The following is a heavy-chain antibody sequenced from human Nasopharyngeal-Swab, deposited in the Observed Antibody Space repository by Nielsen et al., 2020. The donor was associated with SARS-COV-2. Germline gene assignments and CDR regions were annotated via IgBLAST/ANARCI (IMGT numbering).Heavy chain of an antibody. V-gene: IGHV3-7*01. D-gene: IGHD1-26*01. CDR3: AKPASGSYFSDFDY. J-gene: IGHJ4*02. CDR1: GFTFSNYW. CDR2: IKEDGSAK. Sequence: GESLKISCADSGFTFSNYWMSWVRQAPGKGLEWVANIKEDGSAKYYVDSVKGRFTISRDNAEKSLYLEMNSLRAEDTAVYYCAKPASGSYFSDFDYWGQGTLVTVSS.